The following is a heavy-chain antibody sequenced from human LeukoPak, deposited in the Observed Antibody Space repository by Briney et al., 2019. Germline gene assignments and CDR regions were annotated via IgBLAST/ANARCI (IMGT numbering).Heavy chain of an antibody. D-gene: IGHD3-3*01. Sequence: ASVKVSCKASGYTFTSYDINWVRQATGQGLEWMGWMNPNSGNTGYAQKFQGRVTMTRNTSISTAYMELSSLRSDDTAVYYCGRVPSTLYDFWSAYVIDYWGQGTLVTVSS. CDR1: GYTFTSYD. CDR3: GRVPSTLYDFWSAYVIDY. V-gene: IGHV1-8*01. J-gene: IGHJ4*02. CDR2: MNPNSGNT.